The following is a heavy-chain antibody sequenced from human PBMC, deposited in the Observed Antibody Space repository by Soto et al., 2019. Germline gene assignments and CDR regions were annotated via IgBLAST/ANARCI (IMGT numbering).Heavy chain of an antibody. CDR3: ARAEEYSSSPGIDD. Sequence: ASVKVSCKASGYTFTSYGISWVRQAPGQGLEWMGWISAYNGNTNYAQKLQGRVTMTTDTSTSTAYMELRSLRSDDTAVYYCARAEEYSSSPGIDDWGQGTLVTVSS. D-gene: IGHD6-6*01. V-gene: IGHV1-18*01. CDR1: GYTFTSYG. CDR2: ISAYNGNT. J-gene: IGHJ4*02.